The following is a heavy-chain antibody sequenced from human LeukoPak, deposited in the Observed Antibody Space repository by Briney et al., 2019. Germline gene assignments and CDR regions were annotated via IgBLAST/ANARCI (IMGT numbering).Heavy chain of an antibody. CDR3: ATYSAGFDI. Sequence: PSETLSLTCAVYGGSFSDYYWTWIRQPPGKGLEWIGEINHRGSTHYNPSLKSRVTISVDTSKKPFSLKLSSVTAADTAVYYCATYSAGFDIWGQGTVVTVSS. CDR1: GGSFSDYY. J-gene: IGHJ3*02. CDR2: INHRGST. D-gene: IGHD6-13*01. V-gene: IGHV4-34*01.